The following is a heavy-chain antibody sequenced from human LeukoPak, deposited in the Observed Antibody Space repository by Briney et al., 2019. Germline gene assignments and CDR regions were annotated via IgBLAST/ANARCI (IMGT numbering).Heavy chain of an antibody. CDR3: AREGANGWYYFDY. V-gene: IGHV3-74*01. Sequence: PGGSLRLSCAASGFTFSSYWMHWLRQAPGKGLVWVSRINSDGSSTSYADSVKGRLTISRDNAKNTLYLQMNSLRAEDAAVYYCAREGANGWYYFDYWGQGTLVTVPS. CDR1: GFTFSSYW. CDR2: INSDGSST. J-gene: IGHJ4*02. D-gene: IGHD6-19*01.